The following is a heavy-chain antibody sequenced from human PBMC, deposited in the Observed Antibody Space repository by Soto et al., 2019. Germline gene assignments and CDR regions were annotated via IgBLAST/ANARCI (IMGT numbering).Heavy chain of an antibody. J-gene: IGHJ6*02. Sequence: QVQLVESGGGVVQPGRSLRLSCAASGFTFSSYGMHWVRQAPGKGLEWVAVISYDGSNKYYADSVKGRFTISRDNSKNTLYLQMNSLRAEDTAVYYCAKDMGQVVAATGDLYYYGMDVWGQGTTVTVS. CDR3: AKDMGQVVAATGDLYYYGMDV. CDR2: ISYDGSNK. CDR1: GFTFSSYG. V-gene: IGHV3-30*18. D-gene: IGHD2-15*01.